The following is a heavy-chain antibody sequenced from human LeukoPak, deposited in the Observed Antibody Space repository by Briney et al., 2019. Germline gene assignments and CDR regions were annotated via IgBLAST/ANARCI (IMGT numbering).Heavy chain of an antibody. J-gene: IGHJ4*02. V-gene: IGHV4-39*01. D-gene: IGHD3-22*01. CDR3: ARGGDSSGYCYFDY. CDR2: IYYSGST. CDR1: GGSISSSSYY. Sequence: PSETLSLTCTVSGGSISSSSYYWGWIRQPPGKGLEWIGSIYYSGSTYYNPSLKSRVTISVDTSKNQFSLKLSSVTAADTAVYYCARGGDSSGYCYFDYWGQGTLVTVSS.